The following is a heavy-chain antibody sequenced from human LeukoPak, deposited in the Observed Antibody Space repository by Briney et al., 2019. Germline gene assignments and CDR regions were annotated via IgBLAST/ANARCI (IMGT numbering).Heavy chain of an antibody. CDR2: INAYHGNT. Sequence: APVKVSCKASGYTFTSYGISWVRQAPGQGHEWMGWINAYHGNTNYAQKLQGRVTMTTETSTSTAYMELRSPRAEDTAVYYCARGMSTCGGVIVSNWFDPWGQGTLVTVSS. V-gene: IGHV1-18*01. CDR3: ARGMSTCGGVIVSNWFDP. J-gene: IGHJ5*02. CDR1: GYTFTSYG. D-gene: IGHD3-16*02.